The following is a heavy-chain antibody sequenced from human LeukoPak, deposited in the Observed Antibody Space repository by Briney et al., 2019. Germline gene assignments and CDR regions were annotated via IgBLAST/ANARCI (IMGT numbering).Heavy chain of an antibody. CDR3: ARHGGGGSGGNSGFDY. D-gene: IGHD4-23*01. CDR1: AYIFASYW. J-gene: IGHJ4*02. Sequence: GESLKISCKGSAYIFASYWIGWVRQMPGKGLEWMGIIYPGDSDTRYSSSFQGQVTISADKSISTAYLQWSSLKASDTAMYYCARHGGGGSGGNSGFDYWGQGTLVTVSS. V-gene: IGHV5-51*01. CDR2: IYPGDSDT.